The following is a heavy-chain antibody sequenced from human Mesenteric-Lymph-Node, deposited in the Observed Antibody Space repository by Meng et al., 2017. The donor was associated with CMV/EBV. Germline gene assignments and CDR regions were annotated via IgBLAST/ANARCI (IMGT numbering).Heavy chain of an antibody. J-gene: IGHJ6*02. V-gene: IGHV1-18*01. CDR3: ARKSGVVGVTSYYFYSMDV. D-gene: IGHD1-26*01. CDR2: ISTYNGNT. CDR1: GYTFTSYG. Sequence: ASVKVSCKASGYTFTSYGISWVRQAPGQGLEWLGWISTYNGNTMYAQKLQGRVTMTRDTSTSTAYMELKSLRSDDTAVYYCARKSGVVGVTSYYFYSMDVWGQGTTVTVFS.